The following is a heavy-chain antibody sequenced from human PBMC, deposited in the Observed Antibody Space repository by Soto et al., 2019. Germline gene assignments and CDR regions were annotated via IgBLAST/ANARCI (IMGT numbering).Heavy chain of an antibody. CDR2: IYYSGST. V-gene: IGHV4-59*01. CDR3: ASLHINNLDY. D-gene: IGHD2-21*01. CDR1: GGSISSYY. Sequence: SETLSLTCTVSGGSISSYYWSWIRQPPGKGLEWIGYIYYSGSTNYNPSLKSRVTISVDTSKNQFSLKLSSVTAADTAVYYCASLHINNLDYWGQGTLVTVSS. J-gene: IGHJ4*02.